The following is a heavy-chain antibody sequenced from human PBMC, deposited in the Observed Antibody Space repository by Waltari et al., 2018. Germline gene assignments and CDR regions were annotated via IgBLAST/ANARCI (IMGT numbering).Heavy chain of an antibody. Sequence: EVPLVESGGTLVKPGGARSRSCAASGLNFSRPWLHWVRQAPGKGLVWVAGINNDASDTYYADGVRGRFTVSRENADSTLSLQMSSLTVDDTAVYFCVRGGVASGILDLWGQGNPVTVSS. CDR1: GLNFSRPW. V-gene: IGHV3-74*01. J-gene: IGHJ4*02. D-gene: IGHD3-10*01. CDR2: INNDASDT. CDR3: VRGGVASGILDL.